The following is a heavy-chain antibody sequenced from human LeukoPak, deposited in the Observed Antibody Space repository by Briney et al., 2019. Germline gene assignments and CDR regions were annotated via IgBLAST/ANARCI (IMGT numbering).Heavy chain of an antibody. Sequence: GASVKVSCKASGYTFTGYYMHWVRQAPGQGLEWMGWINPNSGGTNYAQKFQGRVTMTRDTSISTAYMELSRLRSDDTAVYYCARDLVGYYGSGSYPSDYWGQGTLVTVFS. CDR3: ARDLVGYYGSGSYPSDY. CDR1: GYTFTGYY. CDR2: INPNSGGT. V-gene: IGHV1-2*02. D-gene: IGHD3-10*01. J-gene: IGHJ4*02.